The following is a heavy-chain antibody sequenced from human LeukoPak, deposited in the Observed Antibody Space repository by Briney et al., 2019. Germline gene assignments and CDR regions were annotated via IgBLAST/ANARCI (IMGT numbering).Heavy chain of an antibody. Sequence: ASVKVSCKASGYTFTNYDINWVRQAPGQGLEWMGWISAYNGNTNSAQKLQGRVTMTTDTSTSTAYMELRSLRSDDTAVYYCAMEGSGSYARGDYWGQGTLVTVSS. CDR2: ISAYNGNT. V-gene: IGHV1-18*01. D-gene: IGHD3-10*01. CDR3: AMEGSGSYARGDY. CDR1: GYTFTNYD. J-gene: IGHJ4*02.